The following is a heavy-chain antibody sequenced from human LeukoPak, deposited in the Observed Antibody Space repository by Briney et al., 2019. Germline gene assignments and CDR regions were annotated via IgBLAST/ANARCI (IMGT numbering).Heavy chain of an antibody. CDR3: ARVLEWELLRD. V-gene: IGHV1-2*02. D-gene: IGHD1-26*01. J-gene: IGHJ4*02. CDR2: INPDSGGT. CDR1: GYPFTGYY. Sequence: EASVKVSCKASGYPFTGYYLHWVRQAPGQGLEWMGWINPDSGGTNYAQKFQGRVTITRDTSISTAYMELSSLRSDDTAVYYCARVLEWELLRDWGQGILVTVSS.